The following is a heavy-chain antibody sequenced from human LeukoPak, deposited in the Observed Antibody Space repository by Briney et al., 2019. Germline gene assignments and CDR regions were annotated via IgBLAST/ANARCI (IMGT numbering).Heavy chain of an antibody. V-gene: IGHV3-7*01. CDR1: GFTFSSHH. CDR2: IKPDGSEK. Sequence: PGGSLRLSCVASGFTFSSHHMNWVRQTPGKGLESVATIKPDGSEKYYVDSVKGRFTISRDNAKSSLYLRMNSLRAEDTGVYFCARMSSYCDYWGQGTLVTVSS. J-gene: IGHJ4*02. CDR3: ARMSSYCDY. D-gene: IGHD2-2*01.